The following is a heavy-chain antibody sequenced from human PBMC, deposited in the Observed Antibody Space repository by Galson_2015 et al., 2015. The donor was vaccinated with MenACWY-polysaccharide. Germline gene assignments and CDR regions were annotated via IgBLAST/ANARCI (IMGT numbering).Heavy chain of an antibody. CDR1: GFTFSSYS. CDR2: ITKSSTTI. CDR3: ARGNQGLAFFYY. J-gene: IGHJ4*02. V-gene: IGHV3-48*01. D-gene: IGHD2-15*01. Sequence: SLRLSCAASGFTFSSYSMNWVRQAPGKGLEWVSYITKSSTTIYYADSVKGRLTISRDNDKNSLYLQLNSLRAEDTAVYYCARGNQGLAFFYYWGQGTLVTVSS.